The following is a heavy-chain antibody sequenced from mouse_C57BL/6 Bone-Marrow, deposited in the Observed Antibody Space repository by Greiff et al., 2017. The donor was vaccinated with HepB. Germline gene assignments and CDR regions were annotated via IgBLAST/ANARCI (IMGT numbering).Heavy chain of an antibody. J-gene: IGHJ4*01. CDR2: ISNLAYSI. CDR3: ARQRRGGAMDY. D-gene: IGHD1-2*01. Sequence: EVQLVESGGGLVQPGGSLKLSCAASGFTFSDYGMAWVRQAPRKGPEWVAFISNLAYSIYYADTVTGRSTISRENAKNTLYLEMSSLRSEDTAMYYCARQRRGGAMDYWGQGTSVTVSS. V-gene: IGHV5-15*01. CDR1: GFTFSDYG.